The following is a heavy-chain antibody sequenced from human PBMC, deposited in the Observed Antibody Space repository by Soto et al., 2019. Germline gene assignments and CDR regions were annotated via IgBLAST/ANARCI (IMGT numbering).Heavy chain of an antibody. V-gene: IGHV3-53*01. Sequence: EVPVEESGGGVIQPGGSLRLSCAASGFSVSSIYLTWVRQAPGTGLEWVTVIDSGGGTYYADSVKGRFSVSRDNSTNTLYLQMKSLRVEDTAMYFCARMDYDGGGYYPEYWCQGILVTVSS. CDR3: ARMDYDGGGYYPEY. D-gene: IGHD3-22*01. CDR2: IDSGGGT. CDR1: GFSVSSIY. J-gene: IGHJ4*02.